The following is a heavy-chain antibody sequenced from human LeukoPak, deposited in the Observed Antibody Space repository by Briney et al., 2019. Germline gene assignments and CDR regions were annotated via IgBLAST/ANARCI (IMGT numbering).Heavy chain of an antibody. Sequence: ASVKVSCKASGYAFTSYYMHWVRQAPGQGLEWMGIINPSGGSTSYVQKFQGRVTMTRDTSTSTVYMELSSLRSEDTAVYYCARGGNPLYGLDCWGQGTLVTVSS. D-gene: IGHD1-14*01. J-gene: IGHJ4*02. CDR2: INPSGGST. CDR3: ARGGNPLYGLDC. V-gene: IGHV1-46*01. CDR1: GYAFTSYY.